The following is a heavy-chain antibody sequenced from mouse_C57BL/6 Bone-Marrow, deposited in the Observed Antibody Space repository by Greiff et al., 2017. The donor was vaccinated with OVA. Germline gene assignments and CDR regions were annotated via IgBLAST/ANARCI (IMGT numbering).Heavy chain of an antibody. CDR3: ARPHYGSTWFAY. Sequence: QVQLQQPGAELVKPGASVKLSCKASGYTFTSYWMHWVKQRPGQGLEWIGMIHPNSGSTNYNEKFKSKATLTVDKSSSTAYMQLSSLTSEDSAVYYGARPHYGSTWFAYWGQGTLVTVSA. CDR2: IHPNSGST. CDR1: GYTFTSYW. V-gene: IGHV1-64*01. J-gene: IGHJ3*01. D-gene: IGHD1-1*01.